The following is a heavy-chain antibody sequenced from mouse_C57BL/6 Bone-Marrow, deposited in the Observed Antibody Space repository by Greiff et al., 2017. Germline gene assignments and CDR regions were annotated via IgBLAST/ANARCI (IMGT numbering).Heavy chain of an antibody. CDR2: IHPNSGST. V-gene: IGHV1-64*01. J-gene: IGHJ4*01. D-gene: IGHD2-4*01. CDR3: ARLYDYRRGAMDY. CDR1: GYTFTSYW. Sequence: VQLVESGAELVKPGASVKLSCKASGYTFTSYWMHWVKQRPGQGLEWIGMIHPNSGSTNYNEKFKSKATLTVDKSSSTAYMQLSSLTSEDSAVYYCARLYDYRRGAMDYWGQGTSVTVSS.